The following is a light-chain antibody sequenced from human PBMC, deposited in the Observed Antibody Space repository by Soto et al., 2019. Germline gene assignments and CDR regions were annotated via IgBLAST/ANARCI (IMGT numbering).Light chain of an antibody. J-gene: IGKJ4*01. CDR3: QQSHSSPLS. V-gene: IGKV1-39*01. CDR2: TAS. CDR1: QSISRN. Sequence: IQMTQSPSSLSASVGDRVTITCRASQSISRNLNWYQQKPGKAPELLIYTASNLQSGVPSRFSGSGSGTDFALTISSLQPEDSAVYYCQQSHSSPLSFGRGTKVEFK.